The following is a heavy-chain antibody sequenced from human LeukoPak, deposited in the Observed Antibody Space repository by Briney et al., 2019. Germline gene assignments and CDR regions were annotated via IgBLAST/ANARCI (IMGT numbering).Heavy chain of an antibody. V-gene: IGHV1-2*02. CDR1: GYTFTSYG. J-gene: IGHJ6*03. Sequence: ASVKVSCKASGYTFTSYGISWVRQAPGQGLEWMGWINPNSGGTNYAQKFQGRVTMTRDTSISTAYMELSRLRFDDTAVYYCARVGTGQLYYYMDVWGKGTTVTISS. CDR3: ARVGTGQLYYYMDV. CDR2: INPNSGGT. D-gene: IGHD7-27*01.